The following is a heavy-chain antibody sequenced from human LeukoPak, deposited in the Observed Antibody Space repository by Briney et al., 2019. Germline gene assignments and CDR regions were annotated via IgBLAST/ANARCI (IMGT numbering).Heavy chain of an antibody. Sequence: PSETLSLTCTVSGGSISSYCWSWIRQPPGKGLEWIGYIYYSGSTNYNPSLKSRVTMSVDTSKNQFSLKLSSVTAADTAVYYCARDPTVRKHYGMDVWGQGTTVTVSS. D-gene: IGHD4-17*01. V-gene: IGHV4-59*12. CDR2: IYYSGST. CDR1: GGSISSYC. J-gene: IGHJ6*02. CDR3: ARDPTVRKHYGMDV.